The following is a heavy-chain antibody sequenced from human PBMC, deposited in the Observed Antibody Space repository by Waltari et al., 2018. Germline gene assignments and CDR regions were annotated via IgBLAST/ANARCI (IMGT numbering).Heavy chain of an antibody. CDR1: EFTFSLYW. J-gene: IGHJ2*01. CDR3: ARGARRTSQTTGWWYFDV. Sequence: EVQLVESGGGLVQPGGSLRLSCEASEFTFSLYWMHCVRKVPGKGLEWVSRNNRDGSSISYADSVKGRFTISKHNARNTVYLQMNSLRAEDTAIYYCARGARRTSQTTGWWYFDVWGRGTLLTVSS. CDR2: NNRDGSSI. D-gene: IGHD4-17*01. V-gene: IGHV3-74*01.